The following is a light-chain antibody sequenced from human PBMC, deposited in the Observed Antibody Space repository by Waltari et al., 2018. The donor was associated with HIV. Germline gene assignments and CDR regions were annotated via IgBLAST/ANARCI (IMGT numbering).Light chain of an antibody. CDR2: EVS. CDR3: SSYTSSSNWV. J-gene: IGLJ3*02. CDR1: SSYVGGYHL. V-gene: IGLV2-14*01. Sequence: QSALTQPASVSGSPARSITITCTGTSSYVGGYHLVPWYQQHPGKAPKLMIFEVSNRPSGVSNRFFGSKSGNTASLTISGLQAEDEADYYCSSYTSSSNWVFGGGTKLTVL.